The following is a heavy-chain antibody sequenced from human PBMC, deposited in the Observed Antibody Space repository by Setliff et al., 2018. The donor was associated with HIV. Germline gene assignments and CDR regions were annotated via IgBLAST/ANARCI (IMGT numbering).Heavy chain of an antibody. V-gene: IGHV3-9*01. CDR1: GFTFGDYA. Sequence: PGGSLRLSCAASGFTFGDYAMHWVRQAPGKGLEWVSGIGWNSGAMYYADSVKGRFTISRDNAKDSLYLQMNSLRAEDTALYYCVKEGYSSVSGAYMDVWGKGTTVTVSS. D-gene: IGHD6-19*01. CDR2: IGWNSGAM. J-gene: IGHJ6*04. CDR3: VKEGYSSVSGAYMDV.